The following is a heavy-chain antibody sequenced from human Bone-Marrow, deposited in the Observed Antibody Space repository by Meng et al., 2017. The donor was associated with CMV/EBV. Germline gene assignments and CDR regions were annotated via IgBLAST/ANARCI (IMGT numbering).Heavy chain of an antibody. Sequence: GESLKISCAASGFTFSSYGMEWVRQAPGKGLVWLARVDTFGNIRHYADSVKGRFTISRDNAKNSLYLQMNSLRAEDTAVYYCARDLSFDYWGQGTLVTVSS. CDR2: VDTFGNIR. CDR1: GFTFSSYG. CDR3: ARDLSFDY. J-gene: IGHJ4*02. V-gene: IGHV3-74*01.